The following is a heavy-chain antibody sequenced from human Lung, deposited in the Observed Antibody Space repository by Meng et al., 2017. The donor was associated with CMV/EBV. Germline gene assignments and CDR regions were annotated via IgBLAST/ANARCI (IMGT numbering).Heavy chain of an antibody. D-gene: IGHD6-13*01. J-gene: IGHJ5*01. V-gene: IGHV1-69*02. CDR2: ITHIVKIH. Sequence: TFSSYTISWVRQAPGQGLEWMGEITHIVKIHRYAQRIREGVTIAATNIKSTTYMELSGMRSEDTAVYYCATSQCDCSSCKEDDNWFDYWGQGTLVTVSS. CDR3: ATSQCDCSSCKEDDNWFDY. CDR1: TFSSYT.